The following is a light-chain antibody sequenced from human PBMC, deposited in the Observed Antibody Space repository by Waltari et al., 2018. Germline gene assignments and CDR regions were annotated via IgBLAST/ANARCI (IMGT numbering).Light chain of an antibody. CDR3: NSYTGSSSWV. Sequence: QSALTQPASVSGSPGQSITTPSTVTASHVAFYHHVSWYQQPPGTAPKVIIYDVRERPSGVSNRFSGSKSGNSAFLTISGLQAEDEADYYCNSYTGSSSWVFGGGTKLTV. CDR1: ASHVAFYHH. J-gene: IGLJ3*02. V-gene: IGLV2-14*03. CDR2: DVR.